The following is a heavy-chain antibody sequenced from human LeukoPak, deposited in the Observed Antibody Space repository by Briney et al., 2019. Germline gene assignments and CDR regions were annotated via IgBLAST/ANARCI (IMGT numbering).Heavy chain of an antibody. J-gene: IGHJ4*02. CDR1: GSTFSIYS. Sequence: GGSLRLSCAASGSTFSIYSMNWVRQAPGKGLEWVSSISSSRSFIYYADSVKGRFTISRDSAKNSLYLQMNSLKTEDTAVYYCARVSYYYGSGSFDYWGQGTLVTVSS. CDR3: ARVSYYYGSGSFDY. V-gene: IGHV3-21*04. D-gene: IGHD3-10*01. CDR2: ISSSRSFI.